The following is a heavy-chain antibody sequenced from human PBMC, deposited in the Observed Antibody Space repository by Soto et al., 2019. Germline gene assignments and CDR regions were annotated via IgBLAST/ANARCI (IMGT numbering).Heavy chain of an antibody. V-gene: IGHV3-30-3*01. J-gene: IGHJ5*02. CDR2: ISYDGSNK. CDR1: GFTFSSYA. D-gene: IGHD2-8*01. CDR3: ARDAVLMVYATASDWFDP. Sequence: QVQLVESGGGVVQPGRSLRLSCAASGFTFSSYAMHWVRQAPGKGLEWVAVISYDGSNKYYADSVKGRFTISRDNSKNTLYLQMYSLRAEDTAVYYCARDAVLMVYATASDWFDPWGQGTLVTVSS.